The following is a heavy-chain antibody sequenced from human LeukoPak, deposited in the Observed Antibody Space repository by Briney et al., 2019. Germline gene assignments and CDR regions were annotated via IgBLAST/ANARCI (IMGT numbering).Heavy chain of an antibody. CDR2: IRYDGSNK. CDR3: AKDLIWGIRSFDY. J-gene: IGHJ4*02. Sequence: PGGSLRLSCAASGFTFSSYGMHWVRQAPGKGLEWVAFIRYDGSNKYYADSVKGRFTISRDNSKNTLYLQMNSLRAKDAAVYYCAKDLIWGIRSFDYWGQGTLVTVSS. D-gene: IGHD7-27*01. CDR1: GFTFSSYG. V-gene: IGHV3-30*02.